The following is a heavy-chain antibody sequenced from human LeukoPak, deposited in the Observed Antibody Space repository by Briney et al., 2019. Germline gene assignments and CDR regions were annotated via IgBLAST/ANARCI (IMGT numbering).Heavy chain of an antibody. CDR2: ISWDSGSS. D-gene: IGHD1-1*01. Sequence: GGSLRLSCAAPGFSLDDYAMHWVRQAPGKGLEWVSSISWDSGSSVYADSVRGRFTISRDNAKNSLYLQMNSLTPEDTALYYCIKDLRLDLHLDTFHMWGQGTMVTVSS. V-gene: IGHV3-9*01. CDR3: IKDLRLDLHLDTFHM. CDR1: GFSLDDYA. J-gene: IGHJ3*02.